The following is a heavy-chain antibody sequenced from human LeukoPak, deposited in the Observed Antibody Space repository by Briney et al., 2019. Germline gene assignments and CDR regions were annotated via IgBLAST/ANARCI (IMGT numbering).Heavy chain of an antibody. CDR3: AGAPQYYDFWSDYYGFDP. V-gene: IGHV3-48*03. CDR2: ISSSGSTI. D-gene: IGHD3-3*01. CDR1: GFTFSSYE. J-gene: IGHJ5*02. Sequence: PGGSLRLSCAASGFTFSSYEMNWVRQAPGKGLEWVSYISSSGSTIYYADSVKGRFTISRDNAKNSLYLQMNSLRAEHTAVYYSAGAPQYYDFWSDYYGFDPWGQGTLVTVSS.